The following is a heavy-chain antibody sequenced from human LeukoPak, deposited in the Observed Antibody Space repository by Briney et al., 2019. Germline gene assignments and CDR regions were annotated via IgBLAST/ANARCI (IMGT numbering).Heavy chain of an antibody. D-gene: IGHD3-22*01. CDR2: ITNSGNSK. CDR1: GGSISSSSYY. CDR3: ARTRSSGYLTFDY. V-gene: IGHV3-11*06. J-gene: IGHJ4*02. Sequence: LSLTCTVSGGSISSSSYYWGWIRQPPGKGLEWVSYITNSGNSKSYADSVKGRFTISRDNTKNSLYLQMNGLRAEDTAVYYCARTRSSGYLTFDYWGQGILVTVSS.